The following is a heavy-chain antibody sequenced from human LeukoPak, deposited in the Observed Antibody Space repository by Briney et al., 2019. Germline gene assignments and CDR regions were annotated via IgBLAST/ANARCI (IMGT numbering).Heavy chain of an antibody. D-gene: IGHD1-26*01. V-gene: IGHV3-30-3*01. CDR2: ISYDGSNK. CDR3: ARRELLDY. J-gene: IGHJ4*02. Sequence: GRSLRLSCAASGFTFSSYAMHWVRQAPGKGLEWVAVISYDGSNKYYADSVKGRFTISRDNSKSTLYLQMNSLRAEDTAVYYCARRELLDYWGQGTLVTVSS. CDR1: GFTFSSYA.